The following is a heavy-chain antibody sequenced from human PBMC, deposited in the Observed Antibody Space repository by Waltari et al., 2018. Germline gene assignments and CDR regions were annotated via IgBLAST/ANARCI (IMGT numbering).Heavy chain of an antibody. J-gene: IGHJ4*02. Sequence: QLQLQESGPRLVKASETLSLTCTVSGDSVSSSSYYWGWIRQPPGKGLEWIGGIYYTGNTFQNPSLKSRVSISIDTYKNQFSLRLRSVTAADTAVYYCARETSSEKGFDYWGQGSLVT. V-gene: IGHV4-39*07. CDR3: ARETSSEKGFDY. CDR2: IYYTGNT. D-gene: IGHD3-10*01. CDR1: GDSVSSSSYY.